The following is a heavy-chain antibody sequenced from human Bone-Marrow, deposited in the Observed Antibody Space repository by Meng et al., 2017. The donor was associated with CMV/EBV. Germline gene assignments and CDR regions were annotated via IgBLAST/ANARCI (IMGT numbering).Heavy chain of an antibody. D-gene: IGHD1-26*01. J-gene: IGHJ4*02. CDR1: GESFSDYY. CDR3: ARRGAGATIDY. V-gene: IGHV4-34*01. CDR2: IDHNGRT. Sequence: GSLRLSCAVYGESFSDYYWTWIRQSPGKGLEWIGEIDHNGRTNYNPSLKSRLAISVVTSKNQYSLKLSSVTAADTAAYYCARRGAGATIDYWGQGTLVTVSS.